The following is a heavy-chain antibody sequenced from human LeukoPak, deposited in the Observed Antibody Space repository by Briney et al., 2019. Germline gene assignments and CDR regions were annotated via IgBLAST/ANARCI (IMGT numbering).Heavy chain of an antibody. D-gene: IGHD6-6*01. CDR2: MNPNSGNT. Sequence: ASVKVSCTASGCTFTTYAINCARQATGQGLEWMGWMNPNSGNTGYAQKFQGRVTITRDTSISTAYMELSSLRSEDTAVYYCTRVLWQLGAEHYYYYYIDVWAKGTTVTVSS. CDR1: GCTFTTYA. CDR3: TRVLWQLGAEHYYYYYIDV. V-gene: IGHV1-8*03. J-gene: IGHJ6*03.